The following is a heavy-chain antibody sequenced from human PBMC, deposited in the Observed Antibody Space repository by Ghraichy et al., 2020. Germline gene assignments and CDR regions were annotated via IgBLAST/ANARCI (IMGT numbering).Heavy chain of an antibody. CDR3: AKDPTKSPGIAVAGTGGTN. CDR2: IKPDGSVT. V-gene: IGHV3-74*03. D-gene: IGHD6-19*01. J-gene: IGHJ4*02. CDR1: QFIFSAYW. Sequence: GESLNISCAASQFIFSAYWMHSVRQDPGMGLMWVASIKPDGSVTTYADSVKGRFTISRDNSKNTLYLQMNSLRAEDTAVYYCAKDPTKSPGIAVAGTGGTNWGQGTLVTVSS.